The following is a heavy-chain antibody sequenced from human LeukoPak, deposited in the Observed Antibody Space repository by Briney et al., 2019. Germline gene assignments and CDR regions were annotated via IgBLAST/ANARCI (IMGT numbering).Heavy chain of an antibody. D-gene: IGHD2-2*01. J-gene: IGHJ4*02. V-gene: IGHV3-23*01. CDR3: AKVGSVVIPATAGGHY. Sequence: PGGSLRLSCAASGFTFNTYVMSWVRQAPGKGLEWLSTVSSNGGSTYYADSVKGRFTISRDNSKNTLSLQMNSLRAEDTAVYYCAKVGSVVIPATAGGHYWGQGTLVTVSS. CDR2: VSSNGGST. CDR1: GFTFNTYV.